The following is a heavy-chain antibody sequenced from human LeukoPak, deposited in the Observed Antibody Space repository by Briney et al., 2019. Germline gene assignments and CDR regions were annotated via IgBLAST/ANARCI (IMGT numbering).Heavy chain of an antibody. CDR2: LHQSGKT. CDR1: GYSISSGYY. J-gene: IGHJ4*02. CDR3: ARGRLDGAYYFDY. V-gene: IGHV4-38-2*02. Sequence: SETLSLTCTVSGYSISSGYYCVWIRQAPGKGLEWIGSLHQSGKTYYNPSLKSRVTISLDTPEMQFSLKLTSMTATDTAVYYCARGRLDGAYYFDYWGQGTLVAVSS. D-gene: IGHD4/OR15-4a*01.